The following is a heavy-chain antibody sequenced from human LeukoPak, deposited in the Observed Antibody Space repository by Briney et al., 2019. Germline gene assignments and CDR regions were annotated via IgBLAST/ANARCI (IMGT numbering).Heavy chain of an antibody. CDR3: ARLGYDSSGYPYYFDY. D-gene: IGHD3-22*01. CDR2: IYPGDSDT. CDR1: GYRFTSYW. V-gene: IGHV5-51*01. Sequence: GESLKISCKGSGYRFTSYWIGWVRQMPGKGLKWMGIIYPGDSDTRYSPSFQGQVTISADKSISTAYLQWSSLKASDTAMYYCARLGYDSSGYPYYFDYWGQGTLVTVSS. J-gene: IGHJ4*02.